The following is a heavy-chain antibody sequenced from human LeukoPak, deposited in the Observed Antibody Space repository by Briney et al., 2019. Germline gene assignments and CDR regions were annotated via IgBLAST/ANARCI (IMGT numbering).Heavy chain of an antibody. CDR3: ARERREYSSPGPFDY. D-gene: IGHD6-6*01. CDR1: GGSISSYY. V-gene: IGHV4-4*07. CDR2: IYTSGST. Sequence: PSETLSLTCTVSGGSISSYYWSWIRQPAGKGLEWIGRIYTSGSTNYNPSVKSRVAISVDKSKNQFSLKPSSVTAADTAVYYCARERREYSSPGPFDYWGQGTLVTVSS. J-gene: IGHJ4*02.